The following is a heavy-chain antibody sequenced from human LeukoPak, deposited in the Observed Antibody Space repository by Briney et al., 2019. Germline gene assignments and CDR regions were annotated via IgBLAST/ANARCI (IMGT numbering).Heavy chain of an antibody. D-gene: IGHD1-26*01. J-gene: IGHJ4*02. CDR1: GFTFSSYS. V-gene: IGHV3-23*01. Sequence: GGSLRLSCAASGFTFSSYSMNWVRQAPGKGLEWVSGISGSGGSTYYADSVKGRFTISRDNSKNTLYLQMNSLRAEDTAVYYCAKDRGGNYLFYLDYWGQGTLVTVSS. CDR3: AKDRGGNYLFYLDY. CDR2: ISGSGGST.